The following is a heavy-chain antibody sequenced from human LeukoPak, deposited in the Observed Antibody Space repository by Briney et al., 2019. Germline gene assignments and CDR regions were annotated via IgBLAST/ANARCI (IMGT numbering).Heavy chain of an antibody. D-gene: IGHD6-19*01. Sequence: SGTLSLTCAVSGGSISSSNWWSWVRQPPGKGLEWIGEIYHSGSTNYNPSLKSRVTISVDTSKNQFSLNLSFVTAADTAVYYCARDLYSSGWSPFDYWGQGTLVTVSS. V-gene: IGHV4-4*02. CDR1: GGSISSSNW. CDR3: ARDLYSSGWSPFDY. J-gene: IGHJ4*02. CDR2: IYHSGST.